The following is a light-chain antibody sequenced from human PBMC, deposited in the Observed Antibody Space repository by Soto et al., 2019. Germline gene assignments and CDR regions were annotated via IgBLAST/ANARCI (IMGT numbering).Light chain of an antibody. CDR3: DTWDTNTQV. CDR1: SGHSSYI. V-gene: IGLV4-60*03. Sequence: QPVLPQSSSASASLGSSVKLTCTLSSGHSSYIIAWHQRQTGKAPRFLMTVEGSGNYNKGSGVPDRVSGSSAGADRYLTISNLQSEDEATYYCDTWDTNTQVFGGGTKVTVL. J-gene: IGLJ2*01. CDR2: VEGSGNY.